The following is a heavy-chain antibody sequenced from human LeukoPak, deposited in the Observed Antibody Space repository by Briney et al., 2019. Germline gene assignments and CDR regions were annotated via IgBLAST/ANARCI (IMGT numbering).Heavy chain of an antibody. CDR3: ARQCGGDCYSFDY. CDR2: IIPIFGTA. Sequence: SVKVSCKASGGTFSSYAISWVRQAPGQGLEWMGGIIPIFGTANYAQKFQGRVTMTRDTSTSTVYMELSSLRSEDTAVYYCARQCGGDCYSFDYWGQGTLVTVSS. CDR1: GGTFSSYA. D-gene: IGHD2-21*02. V-gene: IGHV1-69*05. J-gene: IGHJ4*02.